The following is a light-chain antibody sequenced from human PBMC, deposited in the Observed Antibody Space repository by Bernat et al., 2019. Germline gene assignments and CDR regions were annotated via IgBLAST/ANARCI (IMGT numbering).Light chain of an antibody. Sequence: QSVLTQPPSVSAAPGQKVTISCSGSSSNIGNNYVSWYQQLPGTAPKLLIYDNGKRPSGIPDRFSGSQSGTSATLGLTGLQTGDEADYYCGTWDSILSAHVVFGGGTKLSVL. CDR1: SSNIGNNY. CDR2: DNG. V-gene: IGLV1-51*01. CDR3: GTWDSILSAHVV. J-gene: IGLJ2*01.